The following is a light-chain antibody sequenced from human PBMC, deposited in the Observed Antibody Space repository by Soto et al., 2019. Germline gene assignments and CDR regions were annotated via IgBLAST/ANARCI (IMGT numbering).Light chain of an antibody. CDR3: QQSYSNFPIT. V-gene: IGKV1-6*01. Sequence: AIQMTQSPSSLSASVGDRVTITCRASQGIRNDLGWYQQKPGKAPKLLIYAASSLQSGVPSRFSGSGSGTDFTLTISSLQPEDSATYYCQQSYSNFPITFGQGTRLAIK. J-gene: IGKJ5*01. CDR2: AAS. CDR1: QGIRND.